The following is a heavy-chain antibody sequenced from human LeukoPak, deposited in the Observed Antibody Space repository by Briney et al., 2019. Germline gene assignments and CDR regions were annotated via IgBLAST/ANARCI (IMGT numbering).Heavy chain of an antibody. J-gene: IGHJ3*02. CDR3: ARDGDYYDSRGDAFDI. CDR1: GFTFSSYS. D-gene: IGHD3-22*01. V-gene: IGHV3-21*01. CDR2: ISSSSSYI. Sequence: GGSLRLSCAASGFTFSSYSMNWVRQAPGKGLEWVSSISSSSSYIYYADSVKGRFAISRDNAKNSLYLQMNSLRAEDTAVYYCARDGDYYDSRGDAFDIWGQGAMVTVAS.